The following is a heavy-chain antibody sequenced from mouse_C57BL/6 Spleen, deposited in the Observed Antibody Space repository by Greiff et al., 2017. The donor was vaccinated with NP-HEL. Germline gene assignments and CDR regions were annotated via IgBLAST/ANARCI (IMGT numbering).Heavy chain of an antibody. J-gene: IGHJ4*01. D-gene: IGHD1-1*01. CDR2: IDPSDSET. CDR3: ARTIYYGSSYDAMDY. CDR1: GYTFTSYW. Sequence: QLQQPGAELVRPGSSVKLSCKASGYTFTSYWMHWVKQRPIQGLEWIGNIDPSDSETHYNQKFKDKATLTVDKSSSTAYMQLSSLTSEDSAVYYCARTIYYGSSYDAMDYWGQGTSVTVSS. V-gene: IGHV1-52*01.